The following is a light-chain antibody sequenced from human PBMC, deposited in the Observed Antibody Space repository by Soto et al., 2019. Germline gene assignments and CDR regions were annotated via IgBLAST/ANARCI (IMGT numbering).Light chain of an antibody. V-gene: IGKV1-39*01. CDR2: AAS. J-gene: IGKJ5*01. Sequence: DIDVTQSQSSLSASVGDRISITCRESQSVSSYLNWYQQKPGKAPRLLIYAASHLQTGVPSRFRGTGSATHFTLTISSLQPEDFATYYCQQSYRAVTFGQGTRLAIK. CDR1: QSVSSY. CDR3: QQSYRAVT.